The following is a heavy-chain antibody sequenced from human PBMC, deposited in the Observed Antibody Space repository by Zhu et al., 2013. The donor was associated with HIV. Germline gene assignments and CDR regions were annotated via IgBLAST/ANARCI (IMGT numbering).Heavy chain of an antibody. CDR1: GGTFSSYT. D-gene: IGHD3-22*01. Sequence: QVQLVQSGAEVKKPGSSVKVSCKASGGTFSSYTISWVRQAPGQGLEWMGRIIPILGIANYAQKFQGRVTITADKSTSTAYMELSSLRSEDTAVYYCARDESPYYYDSSGPYVVYYYGMDVWGQGTTVTVSS. V-gene: IGHV1-69*08. CDR2: IIPILGIA. CDR3: ARDESPYYYDSSGPYVVYYYGMDV. J-gene: IGHJ6*02.